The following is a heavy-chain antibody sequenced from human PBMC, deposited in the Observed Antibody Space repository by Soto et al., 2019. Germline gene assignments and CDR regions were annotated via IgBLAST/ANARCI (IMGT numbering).Heavy chain of an antibody. J-gene: IGHJ4*02. CDR3: AREGYSGYDLGY. CDR1: GGSISSYY. D-gene: IGHD5-12*01. CDR2: IYYSGST. Sequence: QVQLQESGPGLVKPSETLSLTCTVSGGSISSYYWSWIRQPPGKGLEWIGYIYYSGSTNYNPSLKSRVPISVDTSKNQFSLKLSSVTAADTAVYYCAREGYSGYDLGYWGQGTLVTVSS. V-gene: IGHV4-59*01.